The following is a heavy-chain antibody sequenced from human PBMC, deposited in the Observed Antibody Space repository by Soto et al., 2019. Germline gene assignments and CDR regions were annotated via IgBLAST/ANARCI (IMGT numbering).Heavy chain of an antibody. CDR3: ARVFKSGGSTDKGYYYGMDV. J-gene: IGHJ6*02. CDR2: IIPIFGTA. D-gene: IGHD2-2*01. CDR1: GGTFSSYA. V-gene: IGHV1-69*13. Sequence: SVKVSCKASGGTFSSYAISWVRQAPGQGLEWMGGIIPIFGTANYAQKFQGRVTITADESTSTAYMELSSLRSEDTAVYYCARVFKSGGSTDKGYYYGMDVWGQGTTVTVS.